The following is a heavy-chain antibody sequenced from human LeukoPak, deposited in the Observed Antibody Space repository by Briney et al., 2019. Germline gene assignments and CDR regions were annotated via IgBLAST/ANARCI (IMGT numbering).Heavy chain of an antibody. Sequence: GGSLRLSCAASGFTFSSYWMSWVRQAPGKGLEWVANIKQDGSEKYYVDSVKGRFTISRDNAKNSLYLQMNSLRAEDTAVYYCARGGSSSMYSWFDPWGQGTLVTVSS. J-gene: IGHJ5*02. V-gene: IGHV3-7*03. CDR3: ARGGSSSMYSWFDP. CDR1: GFTFSSYW. D-gene: IGHD6-13*01. CDR2: IKQDGSEK.